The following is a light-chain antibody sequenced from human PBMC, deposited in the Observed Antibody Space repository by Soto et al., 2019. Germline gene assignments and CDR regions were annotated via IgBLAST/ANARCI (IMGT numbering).Light chain of an antibody. V-gene: IGKV3-15*01. CDR2: GAS. J-gene: IGKJ4*01. Sequence: EIVMTQSPATLSVSPGERATLSCRASQSVSINLAWYQQKPGQAPRLLIYGASTRATGIPARFSGSGSGTECTLTISSLQSEDFAVYYCQQYNNWPFTFGGGTKVEIK. CDR1: QSVSIN. CDR3: QQYNNWPFT.